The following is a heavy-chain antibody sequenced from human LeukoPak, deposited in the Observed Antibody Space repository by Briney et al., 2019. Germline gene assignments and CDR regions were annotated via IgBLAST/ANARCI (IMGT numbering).Heavy chain of an antibody. J-gene: IGHJ5*02. D-gene: IGHD5-18*01. CDR2: ISAYNGNT. V-gene: IGHV1-18*04. CDR1: GYTFTSYG. CDR3: AREKSRGYSYGRTNWFDP. Sequence: ASVKVSCKASGYTFTSYGISWVRQAPGQGLEWMGWISAYNGNTNYAQKLQGRVTMTTDTSTSTAYMELRSLRSDHTAVYYCAREKSRGYSYGRTNWFDPWGQGTLVTVSS.